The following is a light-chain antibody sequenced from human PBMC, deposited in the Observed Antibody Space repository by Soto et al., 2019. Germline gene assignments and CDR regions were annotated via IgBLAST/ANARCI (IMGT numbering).Light chain of an antibody. CDR1: QSVSRSY. CDR2: GAS. J-gene: IGKJ1*01. CDR3: QQHSSAPRT. V-gene: IGKV3-20*01. Sequence: EMVLTQSPGTLSLSPGERVTLSCRASQSVSRSYLAWYQQNPGQAPRLLIYGASSRATGIPDRFSGSGSGTDFTLTISRLEPEDFAVYFCQQHSSAPRTFGQGTKVEIK.